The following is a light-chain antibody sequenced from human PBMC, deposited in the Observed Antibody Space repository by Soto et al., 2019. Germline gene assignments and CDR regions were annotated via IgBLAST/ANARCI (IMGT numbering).Light chain of an antibody. CDR2: GAS. CDR3: QQYNNWPWT. J-gene: IGKJ1*01. CDR1: QSVSSN. V-gene: IGKV3-15*01. Sequence: EIVLTQSPATLSLSPGERATLSCRASQSVSSNLAWYQQRPGQAPRLLIYGASTRATGIPARFSGSGSGTEFTLTISSLQSEDFAVYYCQQYNNWPWTFGPGTKVHI.